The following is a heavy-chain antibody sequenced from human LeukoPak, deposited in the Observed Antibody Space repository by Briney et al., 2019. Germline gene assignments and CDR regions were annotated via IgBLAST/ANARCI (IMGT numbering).Heavy chain of an antibody. CDR3: ARVPLDRFYFDY. CDR1: GFTFSSYS. J-gene: IGHJ4*02. D-gene: IGHD3-22*01. Sequence: GGSLRLSCAASGFTFSSYSMNWVRQAPGKGLEWVSSISSSSSYIYYADSVKGRFTISRDNAKNSLYLQMNSLRAEDTAVYYCARVPLDRFYFDYWGQGTLVTVCS. CDR2: ISSSSSYI. V-gene: IGHV3-21*01.